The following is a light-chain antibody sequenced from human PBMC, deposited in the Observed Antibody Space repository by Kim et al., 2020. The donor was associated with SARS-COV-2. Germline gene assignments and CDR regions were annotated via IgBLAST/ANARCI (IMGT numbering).Light chain of an antibody. Sequence: LSPGERATLSCRASQSVRSSYLAWYQQKPGQAPRLLIYCASNRATGIPDRFSGSGSGTDFTLTISRLEPEDFAVYYCQQYGSSRTFGQGTKLEI. V-gene: IGKV3-20*01. CDR1: QSVRSSY. CDR2: CAS. CDR3: QQYGSSRT. J-gene: IGKJ2*02.